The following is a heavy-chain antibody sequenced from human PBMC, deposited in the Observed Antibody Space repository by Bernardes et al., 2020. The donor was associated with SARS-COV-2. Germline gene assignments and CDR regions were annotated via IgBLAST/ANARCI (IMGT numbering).Heavy chain of an antibody. J-gene: IGHJ6*02. Sequence: SETLSLTCTVSGGSISSGGYYWSWIRQHPGKGLEWIGYIYYSGSTYYNPSLKSRVTISVDTSKNQFSLKLSSVTAADTAVYYCAMGSLGDGSGSYYYYYYGMDVWGQGTTVTVS. D-gene: IGHD3-10*01. V-gene: IGHV4-31*03. CDR3: AMGSLGDGSGSYYYYYYGMDV. CDR1: GGSISSGGYY. CDR2: IYYSGST.